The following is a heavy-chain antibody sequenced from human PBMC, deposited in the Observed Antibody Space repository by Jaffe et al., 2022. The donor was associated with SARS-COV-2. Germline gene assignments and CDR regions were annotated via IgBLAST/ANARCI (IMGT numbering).Heavy chain of an antibody. CDR3: ARQYKYYDFWSGPLYYGMDV. D-gene: IGHD3-3*01. V-gene: IGHV5-10-1*03. Sequence: EVQLVQSGAEVKKPGESLRISCKGSGYSFTSYWISWVRQMPGKGLEWMGRIDASDSETNYSPSFQGHVTISADKSISIAYLQWSSLKASDTAMYYCARQYKYYDFWSGPLYYGMDVWGQGTTVTVSS. CDR1: GYSFTSYW. J-gene: IGHJ6*02. CDR2: IDASDSET.